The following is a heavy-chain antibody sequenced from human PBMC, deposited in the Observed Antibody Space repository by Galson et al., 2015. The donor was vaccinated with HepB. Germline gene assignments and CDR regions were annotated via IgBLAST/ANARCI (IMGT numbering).Heavy chain of an antibody. D-gene: IGHD7-27*01. J-gene: IGHJ4*02. CDR2: IYWDDDK. V-gene: IGHV2-5*02. CDR3: AHRLLDDWGRDIFDY. Sequence: PALVKPTQTLTLTCTFSGFSLSTSGVGVGWIRQPPGKALEWLALIYWDDDKRYSPSLKSRLTITKDTSKNQVVLTMTNMDPVDTATYYCAHRLLDDWGRDIFDYWGQGTLVTVSS. CDR1: GFSLSTSGVG.